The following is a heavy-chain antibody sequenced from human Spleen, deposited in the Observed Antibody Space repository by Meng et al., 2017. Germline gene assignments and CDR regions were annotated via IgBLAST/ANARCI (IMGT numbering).Heavy chain of an antibody. CDR2: IDWDDDK. J-gene: IGHJ6*02. CDR1: GFSVSTSGMC. Sequence: SGPTLVKPTQTLTLTCTFSGFSVSTSGMCVSWVRQPPGKALEWLALIDWDDDKYYNTSLKTRLTISKDAPKNQVVLTMTNMDPVDTATYYCARMYGSGSHYNVIGYYGMDVWGQGTTVTVSS. D-gene: IGHD3-10*01. V-gene: IGHV2-70*13. CDR3: ARMYGSGSHYNVIGYYGMDV.